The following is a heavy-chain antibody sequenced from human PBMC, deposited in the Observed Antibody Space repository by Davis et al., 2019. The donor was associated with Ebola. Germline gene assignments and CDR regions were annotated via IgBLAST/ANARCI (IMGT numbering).Heavy chain of an antibody. Sequence: GESLKISCAASGFTFSSYAMHWVRQAPGKGLEWVAVISYDGSNKYYADSVKGRFTISRDNSKNTLYLQMNSLRDEDTAVYYCARDSSGWYYFDYWGQGTLVTVSS. D-gene: IGHD6-19*01. V-gene: IGHV3-30-3*01. CDR2: ISYDGSNK. CDR1: GFTFSSYA. J-gene: IGHJ4*02. CDR3: ARDSSGWYYFDY.